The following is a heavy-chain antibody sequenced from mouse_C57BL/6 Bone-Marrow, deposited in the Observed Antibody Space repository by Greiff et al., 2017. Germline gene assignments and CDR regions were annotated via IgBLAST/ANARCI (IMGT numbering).Heavy chain of an antibody. CDR1: GFTFSSYG. J-gene: IGHJ3*01. D-gene: IGHD2-4*01. CDR3: ARRVGDYPWFAY. V-gene: IGHV5-6*02. Sequence: EVKVVESGGDLVKPGGSLKLSCAASGFTFSSYGMSWVRQTPDKRLEWVATISSGGSYTYYPDSVKGRFTISRDNAKNTLYLQMSSLKSEDTAMYYCARRVGDYPWFAYWGQGTLVTVSA. CDR2: ISSGGSYT.